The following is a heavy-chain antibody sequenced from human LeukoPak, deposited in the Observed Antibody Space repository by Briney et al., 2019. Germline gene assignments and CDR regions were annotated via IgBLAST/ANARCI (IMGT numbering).Heavy chain of an antibody. CDR1: GGSISSYY. CDR2: IYYSGST. V-gene: IGHV4-59*01. CDR3: ARSTVVVRGAFDI. Sequence: SETLSLTCTVSGGSISSYYWSWIRQPPGKGLEWIGYIYYSGSTNYNPSLKSRVTISVDTSKNQFSLELRSVTAADTAVYYCARSTVVVRGAFDIWGQGTMVTVSS. J-gene: IGHJ3*02. D-gene: IGHD3-22*01.